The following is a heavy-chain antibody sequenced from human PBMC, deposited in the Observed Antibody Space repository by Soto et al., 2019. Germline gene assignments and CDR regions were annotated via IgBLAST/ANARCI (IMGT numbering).Heavy chain of an antibody. Sequence: KTSETLSLTXTVSGGSISSGGYYWSWIRQHPGKGLEWIGYIYYSGSTYYNPSLKSRVTISVDTSKNQFSLKLSSVTAADTAVYYCARGSYYYYSSGYLGLDYWGQGTLVTVSS. CDR3: ARGSYYYYSSGYLGLDY. CDR1: GGSISSGGYY. CDR2: IYYSGST. D-gene: IGHD3-22*01. J-gene: IGHJ4*02. V-gene: IGHV4-31*02.